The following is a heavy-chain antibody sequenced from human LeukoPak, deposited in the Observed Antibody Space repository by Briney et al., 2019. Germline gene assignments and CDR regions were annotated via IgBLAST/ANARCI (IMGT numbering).Heavy chain of an antibody. V-gene: IGHV1-2*04. Sequence: ASVKVSCTASGYPFTGYYMHWVRQAPGQGLEWMGWINPDNGATRYEHTFQGWVTITRDPAIITAYMELSRLRSGDPGACQCGRDGQHGGSEAFDIWGQGTMVTVSS. CDR3: GRDGQHGGSEAFDI. CDR2: INPDNGAT. D-gene: IGHD2-15*01. J-gene: IGHJ3*02. CDR1: GYPFTGYY.